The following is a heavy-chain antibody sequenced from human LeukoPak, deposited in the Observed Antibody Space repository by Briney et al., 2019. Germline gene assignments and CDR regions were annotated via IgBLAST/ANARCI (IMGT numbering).Heavy chain of an antibody. CDR1: GVSISSGSNY. V-gene: IGHV4-39*07. J-gene: IGHJ3*02. D-gene: IGHD3-10*01. CDR2: IYSSGST. CDR3: ARSDGYGLVGI. Sequence: PSETLSLTCSVSGVSISSGSNYWGWIRQPPGKTLEWIGSIYSSGSTYYNPSLKSRVIILLDTAKNHFSLNLSSVTAADTAVYYCARSDGYGLVGIWGQGTMVTVSS.